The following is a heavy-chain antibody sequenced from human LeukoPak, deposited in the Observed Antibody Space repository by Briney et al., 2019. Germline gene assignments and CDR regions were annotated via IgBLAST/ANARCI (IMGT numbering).Heavy chain of an antibody. D-gene: IGHD6-13*01. J-gene: IGHJ4*02. CDR3: APSPRGSSWYFYDY. Sequence: LTGGSLRLSCAASGFTFSSYAMSWVRQAPGKGLEWVSAISGSGGSTYYADSGKGRFTISRDNSKNTLYLQMNSLRAEDTAVYYCAPSPRGSSWYFYDYWGQGTLVTVSS. CDR1: GFTFSSYA. CDR2: ISGSGGST. V-gene: IGHV3-23*01.